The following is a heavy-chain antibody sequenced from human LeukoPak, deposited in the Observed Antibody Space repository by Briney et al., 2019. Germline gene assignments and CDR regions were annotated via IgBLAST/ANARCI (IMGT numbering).Heavy chain of an antibody. V-gene: IGHV3-23*01. D-gene: IGHD6-19*01. Sequence: RPGGSLRLSCAASGFTFSSYDMGWVRQAPGKGLEWDSAISDSGTRTYYADSVRGRFTISRDKFKNTLYLHMNSLRAEDTAVYYCAKDSRRTSGWYYLDYWGQGTLVTVSS. CDR1: GFTFSSYD. J-gene: IGHJ4*02. CDR2: ISDSGTRT. CDR3: AKDSRRTSGWYYLDY.